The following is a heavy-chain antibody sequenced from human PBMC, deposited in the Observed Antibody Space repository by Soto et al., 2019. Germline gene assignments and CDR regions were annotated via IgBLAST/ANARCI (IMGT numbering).Heavy chain of an antibody. D-gene: IGHD2-15*01. V-gene: IGHV3-23*01. CDR3: AKDPQYCSGGSCYGVRGMDV. CDR1: GCTFSSFA. CDR2: ISGSGGST. J-gene: IGHJ6*02. Sequence: GGSLIVSCASSGCTFSSFAMILVRQAPGKGLEWVSAISGSGGSTYYADSVKGRFTISRDNSKNTLYLQMNSLRAEDTAVYYCAKDPQYCSGGSCYGVRGMDVWGQGTTVTVSS.